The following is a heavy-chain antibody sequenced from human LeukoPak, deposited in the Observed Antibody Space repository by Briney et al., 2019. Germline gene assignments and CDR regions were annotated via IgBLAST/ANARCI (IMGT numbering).Heavy chain of an antibody. D-gene: IGHD3-22*01. CDR3: ARAPLYYDSSGYTDDY. V-gene: IGHV4-34*01. Sequence: PSETLPLTCAVYGGSFSGYYWSWIRQPPGKGLEWIGEINHSGSTNYNPSLESRVTISVDTSKNQFSLKLSSVTAADTAVYYCARAPLYYDSSGYTDDYWGQGTLVTVSS. CDR2: INHSGST. J-gene: IGHJ4*02. CDR1: GGSFSGYY.